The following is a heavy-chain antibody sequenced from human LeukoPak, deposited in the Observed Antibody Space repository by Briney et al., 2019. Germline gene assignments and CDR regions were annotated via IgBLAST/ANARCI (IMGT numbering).Heavy chain of an antibody. V-gene: IGHV4-39*01. D-gene: IGHD6-13*01. CDR3: GSPGSYGSRWDYYFDY. J-gene: IGHJ4*02. Sequence: PSETLSLTCAVSGGSISSSSYYWGSIRQPPGKGLEWIGSIYYSGSTYYNPSLKSRVTISVDASKNQFSLKLSSVIATTAAVYYCGSPGSYGSRWDYYFDYWREGTLVTVSS. CDR1: GGSISSSSYY. CDR2: IYYSGST.